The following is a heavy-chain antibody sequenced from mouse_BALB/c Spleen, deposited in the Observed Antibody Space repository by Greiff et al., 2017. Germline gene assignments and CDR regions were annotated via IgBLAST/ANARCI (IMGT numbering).Heavy chain of an antibody. CDR2: INPSNGGT. J-gene: IGHJ4*01. Sequence: QVHVKQSGAELVKPGASVKLSCKASGYTFTSYYMYWVKQRPGQGLEWIGEINPSNGGTNFNEKFKSKATLTVDKSSSTAYMQLSSLTSEDSAVYYCTRSYYRYDRAMDYWGQGTSVTVSS. CDR1: GYTFTSYY. V-gene: IGHV1S81*02. D-gene: IGHD2-14*01. CDR3: TRSYYRYDRAMDY.